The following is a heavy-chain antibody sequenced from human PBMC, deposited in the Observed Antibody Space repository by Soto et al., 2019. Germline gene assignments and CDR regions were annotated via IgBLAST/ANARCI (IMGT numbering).Heavy chain of an antibody. CDR2: ISAYNGNT. J-gene: IGHJ4*02. Sequence: QVQLVQYGAEVKKPGASVKVSCKASSYTFTSYGIIWVRQAPGQGLEWMGWISAYNGNTNYAQKLQGRVTMTSDTSTSTAYMELMSLRAGDTAVYYCARDSPPPREWGQGTLVTVSS. CDR1: SYTFTSYG. V-gene: IGHV1-18*01. CDR3: ARDSPPPRE.